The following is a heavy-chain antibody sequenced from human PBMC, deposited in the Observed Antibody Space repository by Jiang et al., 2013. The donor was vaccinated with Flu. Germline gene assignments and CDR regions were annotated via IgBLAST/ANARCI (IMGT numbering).Heavy chain of an antibody. CDR2: IIPTLDXV. J-gene: IGHJ4*02. CDR1: RQLQHLC. Sequence: GAEGEEAWVLREGLLQGFWRQLQHLCYELGATGPWTRAEWVGRIIPTLDXVNYAQKFQDRLTITADKSMSTAYMELSSLRSEDTAVYYCATYFGLYYDNRGYYSFDFWGQGTLVIVSS. D-gene: IGHD3-22*01. V-gene: IGHV1-69*04. CDR3: ATYFGLYYDNRGYYSFDF.